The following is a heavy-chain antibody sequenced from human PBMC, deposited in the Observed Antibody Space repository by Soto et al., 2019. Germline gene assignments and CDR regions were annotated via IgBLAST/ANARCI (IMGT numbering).Heavy chain of an antibody. CDR1: GGTFSSYA. CDR3: GRRGGAVQLGGLGYFDY. Sequence: QVQLVQSGAEVKKPGSSVKVSCKASGGTFSSYAISWVRQAPGQGLEWMGGIIPIFGTANYAQKFQGRVTITADESTSAAYMELSSLRAEDTAVYYCGRRGGAVQLGGLGYFDYWGQGTLVTVSS. V-gene: IGHV1-69*01. D-gene: IGHD1-1*01. CDR2: IIPIFGTA. J-gene: IGHJ4*02.